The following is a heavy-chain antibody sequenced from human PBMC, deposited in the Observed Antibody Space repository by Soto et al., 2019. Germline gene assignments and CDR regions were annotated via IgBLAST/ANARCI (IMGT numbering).Heavy chain of an antibody. V-gene: IGHV1-69*01. Sequence: QVQLVQSGAEVKKPGSSVKVSCKASGGTFNSHALTWVRQAPGQGLEWMGGIIPIFETSNYARKFQGRVTITADESTGTAFMELTSLTSDDTAVYYCARDRGWLQPKGSFDYWGQGTLVTVSS. CDR2: IIPIFETS. CDR1: GGTFNSHA. D-gene: IGHD5-12*01. CDR3: ARDRGWLQPKGSFDY. J-gene: IGHJ4*02.